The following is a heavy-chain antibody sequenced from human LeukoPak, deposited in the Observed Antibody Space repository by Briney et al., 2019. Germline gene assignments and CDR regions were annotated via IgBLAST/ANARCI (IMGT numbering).Heavy chain of an antibody. J-gene: IGHJ5*02. CDR1: GCTFSSYA. CDR3: ARGLPSAGFDP. V-gene: IGHV1-69*13. CDR2: IIPIFGTA. D-gene: IGHD4-11*01. Sequence: GSSVKVSCKASGCTFSSYAISWVRRAPGNVLECTAGIIPIFGTANYAQKFQGRVTITADEYTSTAYMELSSLRSEDTAVYYCARGLPSAGFDPWGQGTMVTVSS.